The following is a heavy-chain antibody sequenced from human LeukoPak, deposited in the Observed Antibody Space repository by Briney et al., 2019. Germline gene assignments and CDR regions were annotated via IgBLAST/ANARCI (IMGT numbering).Heavy chain of an antibody. CDR1: GGSISGYY. Sequence: SETLSLTCTVSGGSISGYYWNWIRQPAGKGLEWIGRIYVSESTNYNPSLKSRVTMSVDTSKNQFSLKMSSVTAADTAVYYCTRGQDGYDDYWGQGTLVTVSA. V-gene: IGHV4-4*07. D-gene: IGHD5-24*01. CDR2: IYVSEST. J-gene: IGHJ4*02. CDR3: TRGQDGYDDY.